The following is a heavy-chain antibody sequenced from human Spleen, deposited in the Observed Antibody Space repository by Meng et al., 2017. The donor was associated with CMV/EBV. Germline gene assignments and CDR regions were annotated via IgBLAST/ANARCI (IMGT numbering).Heavy chain of an antibody. CDR2: IRGIGGST. CDR1: GFTFSSVA. V-gene: IGHV3-23*01. Sequence: GFTFSSVAIAWFRQAPGKGLEWVSAIRGIGGSTYYADSVTGRFTISRYNSKNTLYLQMNSLRAEDTAVYYCAKGYDFWSGYLDWFDPWGQGTLVTVSS. CDR3: AKGYDFWSGYLDWFDP. D-gene: IGHD3-3*01. J-gene: IGHJ5*02.